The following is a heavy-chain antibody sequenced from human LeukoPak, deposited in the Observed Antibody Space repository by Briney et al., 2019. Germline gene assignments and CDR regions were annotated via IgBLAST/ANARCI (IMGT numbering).Heavy chain of an antibody. V-gene: IGHV3-23*01. CDR3: AKSLAIFGVVTPFDY. CDR2: ISASGGST. Sequence: GGSLRLSCAASGFTFSSSAMSWVRQVPGKGLEWVSGISASGGSTYYADSVRGRFTISRDNSKNTLYVQMNSLRAEDTAVYYCAKSLAIFGVVTPFDYWGQGTLVTVSS. D-gene: IGHD3-3*01. CDR1: GFTFSSSA. J-gene: IGHJ4*02.